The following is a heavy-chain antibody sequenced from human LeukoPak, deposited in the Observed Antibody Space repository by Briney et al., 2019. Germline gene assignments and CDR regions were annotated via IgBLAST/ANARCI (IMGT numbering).Heavy chain of an antibody. V-gene: IGHV4-39*02. CDR2: IYYSGST. D-gene: IGHD3-16*01. CDR1: GGSISSSSYY. CDR3: AREEAGGRAGY. Sequence: SETLSLTCTVSGGSISSSSYYWRWIRQPPGKGLEWIGSIYYSGSTYYNPSLKSRVTISVDTSKNQFSLKLSSVTAADTAVYYCAREEAGGRAGYWGQGTLVTVSS. J-gene: IGHJ4*02.